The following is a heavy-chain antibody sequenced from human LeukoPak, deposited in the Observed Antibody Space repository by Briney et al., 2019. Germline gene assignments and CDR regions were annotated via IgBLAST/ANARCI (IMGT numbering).Heavy chain of an antibody. CDR3: AKAHTIVATIGAFDI. J-gene: IGHJ4*02. CDR2: INWNSGSI. V-gene: IGHV3-9*01. D-gene: IGHD5-12*01. Sequence: GGSLRLSCAASGFTFDDYAIHWVRQAPGKGLEWVSGINWNSGSIGYADSVKGRFTISRDNAKSSLYLQMNSLRAEDTALYYCAKAHTIVATIGAFDIWGQGTLVTVSS. CDR1: GFTFDDYA.